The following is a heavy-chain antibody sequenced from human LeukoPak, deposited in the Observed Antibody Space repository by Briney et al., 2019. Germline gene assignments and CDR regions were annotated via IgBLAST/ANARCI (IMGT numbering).Heavy chain of an antibody. Sequence: GGSLRLSCAVSGFTLSNHWMTWVRQAPGKGLECVAIIKQDGSEKYYVDSVKGRFTISRDNAKNSLYLQMNSLRAEDTAVYYCGTGWAIDFWGQGTLVTVSS. J-gene: IGHJ4*02. CDR2: IKQDGSEK. CDR3: GTGWAIDF. CDR1: GFTLSNHW. D-gene: IGHD5-24*01. V-gene: IGHV3-7*01.